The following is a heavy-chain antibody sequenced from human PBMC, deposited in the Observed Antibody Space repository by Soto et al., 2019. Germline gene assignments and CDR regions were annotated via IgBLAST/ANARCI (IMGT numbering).Heavy chain of an antibody. CDR3: ARRGGTHYDFWSGYYKN. D-gene: IGHD3-3*01. Sequence: PSETLSLTCTVSGGSISSSSYCWGWIRQPPGKGLEWIGSIYYSGSTYYNPSLKSRVTISVDTSKNQFSLKLSSVTAADTAVYYCARRGGTHYDFWSGYYKNWGQGTLVTVSS. CDR1: GGSISSSSYC. J-gene: IGHJ4*02. CDR2: IYYSGST. V-gene: IGHV4-39*01.